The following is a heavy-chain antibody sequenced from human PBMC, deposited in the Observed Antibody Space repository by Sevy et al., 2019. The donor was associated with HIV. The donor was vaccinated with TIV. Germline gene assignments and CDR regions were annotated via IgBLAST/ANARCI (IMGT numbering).Heavy chain of an antibody. CDR2: SNSDEISR. D-gene: IGHD3-22*01. CDR1: GFSFSSYW. Sequence: GGSLRLSCAASGFSFSSYWMHWVRQAPGKGLEWVSRSNSDEISRSYADTVMGRYTISRDNAKNTLYLRMENLRVEDTAIYYCERAHYYYDRRGYMGIDAFDVWGQGTTVTVSS. CDR3: ERAHYYYDRRGYMGIDAFDV. V-gene: IGHV3-74*01. J-gene: IGHJ3*01.